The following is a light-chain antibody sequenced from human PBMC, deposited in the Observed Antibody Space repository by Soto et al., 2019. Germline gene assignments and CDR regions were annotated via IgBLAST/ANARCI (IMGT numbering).Light chain of an antibody. CDR1: NIGSKG. V-gene: IGLV3-21*04. J-gene: IGLJ2*01. Sequence: SYELTQPPSVSVAPVKTASISCGGNNIGSKGVHWYQPKPSQAPVLVIYSDTDLPPVIPERFSGSNSANLATLTINRVEAGDEADYYCQVWDSGSAHVVFGGGTKLTVL. CDR2: SDT. CDR3: QVWDSGSAHVV.